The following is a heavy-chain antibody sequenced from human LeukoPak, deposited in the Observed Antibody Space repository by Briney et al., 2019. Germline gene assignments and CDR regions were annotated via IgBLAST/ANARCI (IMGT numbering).Heavy chain of an antibody. CDR3: ASLDDSGYYYAGDH. V-gene: IGHV3-21*01. Sequence: GGSLRLSCAASGFTFSSYSMNWVRQAPGKGLEWVSSISSSSSYIYYADSVKGRFTISRDNAKNSLYLQMNSLRAEDTAVYYCASLDDSGYYYAGDHWGQGTLVTVSS. CDR1: GFTFSSYS. CDR2: ISSSSSYI. D-gene: IGHD3-22*01. J-gene: IGHJ4*02.